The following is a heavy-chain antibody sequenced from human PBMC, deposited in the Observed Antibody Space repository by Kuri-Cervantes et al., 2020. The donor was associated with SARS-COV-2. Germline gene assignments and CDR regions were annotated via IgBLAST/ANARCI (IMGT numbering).Heavy chain of an antibody. V-gene: IGHV1-69*06. Sequence: SVKVSCKASGGTFSSYAISWVRQAPGQGLEWMGGIIPIFGTANYAQKFQGRVTLTADKSTSAAYMELSSLRSEDTAVYYCARGYDDVSSHYYYGMDVWGQGTTVTVSS. CDR1: GGTFSSYA. CDR2: IIPIFGTA. D-gene: IGHD3-3*01. CDR3: ARGYDDVSSHYYYGMDV. J-gene: IGHJ6*02.